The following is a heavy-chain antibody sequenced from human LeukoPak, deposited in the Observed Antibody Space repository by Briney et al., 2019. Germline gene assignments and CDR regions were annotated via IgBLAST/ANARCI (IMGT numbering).Heavy chain of an antibody. CDR3: ARDYYDSSGYYYGFDP. CDR2: IYYSGST. Sequence: PSETLSLTCTVSGGSISRSSYYWSWIRQPPGKGLEGIGYIYYSGSTNYNPSLKSRVTISVDTSKNQFSLKLSSVTAADTAVYYCARDYYDSSGYYYGFDPWGQGTLVTVSS. J-gene: IGHJ5*02. D-gene: IGHD3-22*01. CDR1: GGSISRSSYY. V-gene: IGHV4-61*01.